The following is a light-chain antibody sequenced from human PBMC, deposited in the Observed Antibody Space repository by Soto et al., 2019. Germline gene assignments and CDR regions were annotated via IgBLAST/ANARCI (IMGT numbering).Light chain of an antibody. CDR1: QSVSNTY. J-gene: IGKJ1*01. V-gene: IGKV3-20*01. CDR2: GAS. Sequence: EVVLTQSPGTLSLSPGERATLSCMASQSVSNTYLAWYQQIPGQAPRFLIYGASTRATGIPARFSGSGSGTEFPLTISSLQPDDFATYYCHQYKTYWTFGQGTKVDIK. CDR3: HQYKTYWT.